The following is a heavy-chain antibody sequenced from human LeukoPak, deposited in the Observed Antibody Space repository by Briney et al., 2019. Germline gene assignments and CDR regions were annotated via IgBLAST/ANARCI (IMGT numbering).Heavy chain of an antibody. J-gene: IGHJ6*02. D-gene: IGHD3-10*01. Sequence: PGGSLRLSCAASGFTFSSYSMNWVRQAPGKGLEWVSSISSSSSYIYYADPVKGRFTISRDNAKNSLYLQMSSLRAEDTAVYYCARAGDHYYGSGSYYNRYYYGMDVWGQGTTVTVSS. CDR1: GFTFSSYS. CDR2: ISSSSSYI. CDR3: ARAGDHYYGSGSYYNRYYYGMDV. V-gene: IGHV3-21*01.